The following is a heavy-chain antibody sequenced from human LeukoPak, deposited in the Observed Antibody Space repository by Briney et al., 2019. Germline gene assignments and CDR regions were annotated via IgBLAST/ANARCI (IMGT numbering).Heavy chain of an antibody. CDR2: IYPGDSDT. Sequence: GESLKISCKGSGYSFTSYWIGWVRQMPGKGLEWMGIIYPGDSDTRYSPSFQGQVTISADKSISTAYLQWSSLKASDTAMYYCARVTAMAPHYYYGMDVWGQGTTVTVSS. CDR1: GYSFTSYW. CDR3: ARVTAMAPHYYYGMDV. D-gene: IGHD5-18*01. V-gene: IGHV5-51*01. J-gene: IGHJ6*02.